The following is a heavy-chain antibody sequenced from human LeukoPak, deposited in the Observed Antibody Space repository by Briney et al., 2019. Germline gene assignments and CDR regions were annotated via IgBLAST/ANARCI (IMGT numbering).Heavy chain of an antibody. CDR1: GGSISSSSYY. J-gene: IGHJ4*02. CDR3: ARGRITMVRGVFDY. V-gene: IGHV4-61*05. D-gene: IGHD3-10*01. Sequence: SETLSLTCTVSGGSISSSSYYWGWIRQPPGKGLEWIGYIYYSGSTNYNPSLKSRVTISVDTSKNQFSLKLSSVTAADTAVYYCARGRITMVRGVFDYWGQGTLVTVSS. CDR2: IYYSGST.